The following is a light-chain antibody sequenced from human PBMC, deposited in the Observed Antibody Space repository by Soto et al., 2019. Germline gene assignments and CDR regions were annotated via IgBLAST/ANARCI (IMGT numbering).Light chain of an antibody. CDR3: QYYNTYPWT. Sequence: DIQVTQSPSTLSASEGDRVTITFRASQSIRSWLAWYQQKPGKAPNLLIHKASHLESGVPSRFSGSGSGTEFTLTISSLQPGDFATYYCQYYNTYPWTFGQGTKVDI. CDR1: QSIRSW. J-gene: IGKJ1*01. V-gene: IGKV1-5*03. CDR2: KAS.